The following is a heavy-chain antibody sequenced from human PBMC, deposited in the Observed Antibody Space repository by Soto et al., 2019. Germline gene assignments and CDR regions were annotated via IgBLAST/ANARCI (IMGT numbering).Heavy chain of an antibody. CDR3: AKDWYFGSTIFGLMFDY. Sequence: VQLVESGGGWATPGGSLRLSCAASGFTFSSYAMSWVRQAPGKGLEWVSAISGSGGSTNYADSVKGRFTISRDNSKNTLYLQMNSLRAEDTAVYYCAKDWYFGSTIFGLMFDYWGQGTLVTVSS. D-gene: IGHD3-3*01. V-gene: IGHV3-23*04. CDR2: ISGSGGST. CDR1: GFTFSSYA. J-gene: IGHJ4*02.